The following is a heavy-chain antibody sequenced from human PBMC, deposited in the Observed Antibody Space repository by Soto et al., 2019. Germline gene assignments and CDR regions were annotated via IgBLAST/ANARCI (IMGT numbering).Heavy chain of an antibody. CDR2: IYHTGTT. D-gene: IGHD6-6*01. CDR1: GDSISSSTYY. CDR3: ARPYFSSSSMFDY. J-gene: IGHJ4*02. Sequence: SETLSLTCTVSGDSISSSTYYWGWIRQPPGKGLEWIGCIYHTGTTYYNPSLKSRVTISVDTSKNQFSLKLSSVTAADTAVYYCARPYFSSSSMFDYWGQGXLVTVSS. V-gene: IGHV4-39*01.